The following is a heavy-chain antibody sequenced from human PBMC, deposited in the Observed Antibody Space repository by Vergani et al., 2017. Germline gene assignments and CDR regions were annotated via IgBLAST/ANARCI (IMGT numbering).Heavy chain of an antibody. J-gene: IGHJ4*02. V-gene: IGHV1-69*09. Sequence: QVQLVQSGAEVKKPGSSVKVSCKASGGTFSSYAISWVRQAPGQGLEWMGRIIPILGIANYAQKFQGRVTITADKSTSTAYMELSSLRSEDTAVYYCARDSEWLRLYYFIDYWGQGTLVTVSS. CDR1: GGTFSSYA. D-gene: IGHD5-12*01. CDR2: IIPILGIA. CDR3: ARDSEWLRLYYFIDY.